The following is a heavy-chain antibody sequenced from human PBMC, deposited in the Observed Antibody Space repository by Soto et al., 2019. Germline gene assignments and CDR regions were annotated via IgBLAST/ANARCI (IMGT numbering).Heavy chain of an antibody. Sequence: PGGSLKLSCAASGFTVSSNYMSWVRQAPGKGLEWVSVIYSGGSTYYADSVRSRLTVSRDNSKNSLYLQMNSLRAEDTAVYYCARTHSRSYYFDDSGQGTPVTVFS. CDR1: GFTVSSNY. CDR2: IYSGGST. D-gene: IGHD1-26*01. CDR3: ARTHSRSYYFDD. V-gene: IGHV3-66*01. J-gene: IGHJ4*02.